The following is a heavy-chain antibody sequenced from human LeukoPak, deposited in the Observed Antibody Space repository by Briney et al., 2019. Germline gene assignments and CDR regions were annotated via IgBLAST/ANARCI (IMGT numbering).Heavy chain of an antibody. CDR1: GFTFSSYA. V-gene: IGHV3-23*01. Sequence: PGGSLRLSCAASGFTFSSYAMTWVRQAPGKGLEWVSSISGSGGSTDSADSVKGRFTISRDNSKNTLYLQMNNLRVEDTAVYYCAKAVHSGGYGGYYFDYWGQGTLVTVSS. CDR3: AKAVHSGGYGGYYFDY. CDR2: ISGSGGST. D-gene: IGHD1-26*01. J-gene: IGHJ4*02.